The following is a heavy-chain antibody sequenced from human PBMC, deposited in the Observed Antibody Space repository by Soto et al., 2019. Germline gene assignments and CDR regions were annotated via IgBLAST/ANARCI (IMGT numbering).Heavy chain of an antibody. CDR2: IYYSGTH. V-gene: IGHV4-59*01. CDR3: ARVQMATMYFDY. J-gene: IGHJ4*02. CDR1: GGSISSYY. Sequence: QVQLQESGPGLVKPSETLSLTCNVSGGSISSYYWSWVRQPPGKGLEWIGYIYYSGTHNYNPSLESRLTISVDTSKNQFSLRLSSVTAADTAVYYCARVQMATMYFDYWSQGTLVTVSS. D-gene: IGHD5-12*01.